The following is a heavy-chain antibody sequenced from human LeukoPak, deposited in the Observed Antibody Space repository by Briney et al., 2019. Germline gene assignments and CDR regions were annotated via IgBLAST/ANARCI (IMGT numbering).Heavy chain of an antibody. CDR1: GFTFTTYW. Sequence: GGSLRLSCAASGFTFTTYWMSWVRQAPGKGLEWAANIKQDGSEKYYMDSVKGRFTISRDNAKNSLYLQMSSLRAEDTAVYYCARVAAAVPDQWGQGTLVTVSS. CDR2: IKQDGSEK. CDR3: ARVAAAVPDQ. D-gene: IGHD6-13*01. J-gene: IGHJ5*02. V-gene: IGHV3-7*04.